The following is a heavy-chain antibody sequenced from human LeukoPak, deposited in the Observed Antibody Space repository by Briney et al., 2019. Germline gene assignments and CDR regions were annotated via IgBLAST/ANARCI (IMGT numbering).Heavy chain of an antibody. J-gene: IGHJ4*02. Sequence: GGSLRLSCAASGFIFSNSWMNWVRQAPGKGLEWVSAISGSGGSTYYADSVKGRFTISRDNSKNTLYLQMNSLRAEDTAVYYCAKNRNSGSSWNYFDYWGQGTLVTVSS. CDR1: GFIFSNSW. V-gene: IGHV3-23*01. D-gene: IGHD1-26*01. CDR3: AKNRNSGSSWNYFDY. CDR2: ISGSGGST.